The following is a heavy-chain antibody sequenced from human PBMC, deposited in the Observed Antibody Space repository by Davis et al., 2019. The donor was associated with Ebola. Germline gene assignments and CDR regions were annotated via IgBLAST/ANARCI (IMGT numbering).Heavy chain of an antibody. V-gene: IGHV1-18*01. Sequence: ASVKVSCKASGYTFTSYGISWVRQAPGQGLEWMGWISAYNGNTNYAQKLQGRVTMTTDTSTSTAYMELRSLRSDDTAVYYCARDYCSGGSCYPLVDPWGQGTLVTVSS. CDR2: ISAYNGNT. D-gene: IGHD2-15*01. J-gene: IGHJ5*02. CDR3: ARDYCSGGSCYPLVDP. CDR1: GYTFTSYG.